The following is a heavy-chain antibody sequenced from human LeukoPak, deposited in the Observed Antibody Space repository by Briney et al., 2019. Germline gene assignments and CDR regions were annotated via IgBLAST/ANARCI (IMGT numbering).Heavy chain of an antibody. J-gene: IGHJ6*02. CDR2: ISGGGGST. CDR3: AKDLRRITIFGVVKPKTAYYYGMDV. D-gene: IGHD3-3*01. V-gene: IGHV3-23*01. CDR1: GFTFSSYA. Sequence: PGGSLRLSCAASGFTFSSYAMSWVRQAPGKGLEWVSAISGGGGSTYYADSVKGRFTISRDNSKNTLYLQMNSLRAEDTAVYYCAKDLRRITIFGVVKPKTAYYYGMDVWGQGTTVTVSS.